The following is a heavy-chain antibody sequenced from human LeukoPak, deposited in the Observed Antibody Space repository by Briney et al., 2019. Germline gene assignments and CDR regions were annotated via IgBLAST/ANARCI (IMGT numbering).Heavy chain of an antibody. J-gene: IGHJ4*02. V-gene: IGHV4-59*12. CDR3: ARDEMATISLLSFGFDY. CDR1: RESTSSES. Sequence: ETLSSTASAARESTSSESGCLMREPLRLRMERIGYIYYRGSTNYNPSLKSRVTISVDTSKNQFSLKLSSVTAADTAVYYCARDEMATISLLSFGFDYWGQGTLVTVSS. D-gene: IGHD5-24*01. CDR2: IYYRGST.